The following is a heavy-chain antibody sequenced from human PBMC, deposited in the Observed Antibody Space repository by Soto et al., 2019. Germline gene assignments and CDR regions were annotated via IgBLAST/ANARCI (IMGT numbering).Heavy chain of an antibody. J-gene: IGHJ6*02. CDR2: VDTSGST. CDR3: ARRITETYYYYGMDV. V-gene: IGHV4-34*01. Sequence: PSETLSLTCAVYGGSLSDYSWTWIRQAPRRGLEWIGEVDTSGSTYYNPSLKSRVTISVDTSKNQFSLKLSSVTAADTAVYYCARRITETYYYYGMDVWGQGTTVTVSS. CDR1: GGSLSDYS.